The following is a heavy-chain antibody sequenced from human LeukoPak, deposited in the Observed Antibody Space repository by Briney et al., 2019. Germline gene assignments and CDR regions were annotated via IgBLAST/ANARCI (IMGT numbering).Heavy chain of an antibody. CDR3: ATDPCSSTSCYRARFDY. V-gene: IGHV1-18*01. CDR1: GYTFTSYG. J-gene: IGHJ4*02. CDR2: ISAYNGNT. Sequence: GASVKVSCKASGYTFTSYGISWVRQAPGQGLEWMGWISAYNGNTNYAQKLQGRVTMTEDTSTDTAYMELSSLRSEDTAVYYCATDPCSSTSCYRARFDYWGQGTLVTVSS. D-gene: IGHD2-2*01.